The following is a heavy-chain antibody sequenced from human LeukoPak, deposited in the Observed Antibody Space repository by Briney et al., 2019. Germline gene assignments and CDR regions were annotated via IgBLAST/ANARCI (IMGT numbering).Heavy chain of an antibody. D-gene: IGHD2-15*01. Sequence: GGSLRLSCAASGFTFSSYSMSWVRQAPGKGLEWVSSISSSSSYIYYADSVKGRFTISRDNAKNSLYLQMNSLRAEDTAVYYCASSGYCSGGSCPWGQGTLVTVSS. CDR1: GFTFSSYS. CDR3: ASSGYCSGGSCP. CDR2: ISSSSSYI. J-gene: IGHJ5*02. V-gene: IGHV3-21*01.